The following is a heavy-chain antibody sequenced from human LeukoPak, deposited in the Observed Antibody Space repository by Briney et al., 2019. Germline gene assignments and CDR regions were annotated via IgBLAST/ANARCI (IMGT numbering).Heavy chain of an antibody. CDR2: MHHSGSA. J-gene: IGHJ4*02. D-gene: IGHD1-26*01. CDR3: ARGVFPSTTAQY. Sequence: PSETLSLTCTVSGGSISDYFWSWVRQSPGKGLEWIGFMHHSGSANSNPSLRSRVTISMDTSKNQFSLKMTSVTAADTAVYYCARGVFPSTTAQYWGQGTLVTVSS. V-gene: IGHV4-59*01. CDR1: GGSISDYF.